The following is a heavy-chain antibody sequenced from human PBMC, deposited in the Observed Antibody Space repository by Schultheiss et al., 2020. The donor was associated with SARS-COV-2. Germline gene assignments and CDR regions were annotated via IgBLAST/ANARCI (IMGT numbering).Heavy chain of an antibody. CDR3: ARDPGFDY. Sequence: GESLKISCVTSGFTFNEDSLNWVRQAPGKGLEWVSSISGNSVHILYADAVKGRFTISRDNSKNTLYLQMNSLRAEDTAVYYCARDPGFDYWGQGTLVTVSS. CDR2: ISGNSVHI. V-gene: IGHV3-21*01. CDR1: GFTFNEDS. J-gene: IGHJ4*02.